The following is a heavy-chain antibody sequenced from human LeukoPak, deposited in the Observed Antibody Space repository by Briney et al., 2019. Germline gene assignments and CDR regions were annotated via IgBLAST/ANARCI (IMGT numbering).Heavy chain of an antibody. J-gene: IGHJ4*02. Sequence: PSETLSLTCTVSGDSMSSGSYYWSWIRQHPGKGLEWIGYIFYMGRTYYNPSLKSRLTISIDTSKELFSLNLTSVTAADTAVYYCARSAFTTGRFDYWAQGTLVTVSS. CDR1: GDSMSSGSYY. CDR2: IFYMGRT. V-gene: IGHV4-31*03. CDR3: ARSAFTTGRFDY. D-gene: IGHD3-10*01.